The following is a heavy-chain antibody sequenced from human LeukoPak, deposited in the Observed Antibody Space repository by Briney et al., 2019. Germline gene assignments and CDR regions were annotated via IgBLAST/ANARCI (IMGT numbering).Heavy chain of an antibody. J-gene: IGHJ4*02. CDR1: GYSISSGYY. D-gene: IGHD6-6*01. V-gene: IGHV4-38-2*02. CDR3: ARHGRIAARPLDY. CDR2: IYYSGST. Sequence: SETLSLTCTVSGYSISSGYYWGWIRQPPGKGLEWIGSIYYSGSTYYNPSLKSRVTISVDTSKNQFSLKLSSVTAADTAVYYCARHGRIAARPLDYWGQGTLVTVSS.